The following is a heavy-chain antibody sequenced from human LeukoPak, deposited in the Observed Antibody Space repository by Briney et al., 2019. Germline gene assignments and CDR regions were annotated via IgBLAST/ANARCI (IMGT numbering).Heavy chain of an antibody. J-gene: IGHJ4*02. CDR1: GGSISSSSYY. CDR3: ARVPLAAELRSSFDY. CDR2: IYYSGST. Sequence: PSETLSLTCTVSGGSISSSSYYWGWIRQPPGKGLEWTGSIYYSGSTYYNPTLKSRVTISVDTSKNQFSLKLSSVTAADTAVYYCARVPLAAELRSSFDYWGQGTLVTVSS. D-gene: IGHD6-13*01. V-gene: IGHV4-39*07.